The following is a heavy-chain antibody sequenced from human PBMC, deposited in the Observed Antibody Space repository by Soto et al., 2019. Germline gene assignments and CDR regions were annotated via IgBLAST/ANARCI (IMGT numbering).Heavy chain of an antibody. J-gene: IGHJ4*02. CDR1: GYTFTSYD. Sequence: RASVKVSCKASGYTFTSYDINWVRQATGQGLEWMGWMNPNSGNTGYAQKFQGRVTMTRNTSISTAYMELSSLRSEDTAVYYCARGPYDFWSGYPYYFDYWGQGTLVTVS. CDR2: MNPNSGNT. V-gene: IGHV1-8*01. D-gene: IGHD3-3*01. CDR3: ARGPYDFWSGYPYYFDY.